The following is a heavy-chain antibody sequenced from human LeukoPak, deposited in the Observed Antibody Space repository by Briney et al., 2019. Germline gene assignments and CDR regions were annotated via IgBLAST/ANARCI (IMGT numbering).Heavy chain of an antibody. J-gene: IGHJ4*02. CDR1: GFTFSSYG. CDR3: AKDEELVY. Sequence: PGGSLRLSCAASGFTFSSYGMHWVRQAPGKGLEWVAVISYDGSNKYHADSVKGRFTISRDNSKNTLYLQMNSLRAEDTAVYYCAKDEELVYWGQGTLVTVSS. CDR2: ISYDGSNK. V-gene: IGHV3-30*18. D-gene: IGHD3-10*01.